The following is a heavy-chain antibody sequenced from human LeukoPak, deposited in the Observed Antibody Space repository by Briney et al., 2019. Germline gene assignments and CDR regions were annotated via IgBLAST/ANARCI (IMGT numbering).Heavy chain of an antibody. V-gene: IGHV4-34*01. J-gene: IGHJ6*02. CDR2: INHSGST. CDR1: GGSFSDSY. D-gene: IGHD2-2*02. Sequence: PSETLSLTCAVYGGSFSDSYWSWIRQPPGQGLEWIGEINHSGSTNFKSSLKSRVTISVDTSKNQFSLNLSSVTAADTAVYFCARGSRYCSSISCYKYYYAMDVWGQGTTVTVSS. CDR3: ARGSRYCSSISCYKYYYAMDV.